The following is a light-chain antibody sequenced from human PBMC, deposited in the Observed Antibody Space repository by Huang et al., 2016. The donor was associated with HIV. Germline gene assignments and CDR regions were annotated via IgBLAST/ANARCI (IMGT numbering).Light chain of an antibody. CDR2: DAS. V-gene: IGKV3-11*01. Sequence: FFLTQSPATLSLSPGERATLSCRASQDINTYLAWYQQKPGQAPRLLIYDASTRATDIPARFRGSGSGTDFTLTISNLEPEDFAVYFCQQRSNWPPFTFGPGTKLDIK. CDR3: QQRSNWPPFT. J-gene: IGKJ3*01. CDR1: QDINTY.